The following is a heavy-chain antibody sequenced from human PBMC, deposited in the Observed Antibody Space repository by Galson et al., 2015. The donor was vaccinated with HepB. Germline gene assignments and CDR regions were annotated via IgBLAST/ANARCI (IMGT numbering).Heavy chain of an antibody. CDR2: ISSVGGTT. CDR3: AKVKRQTQWLELDSFDY. CDR1: GFPLRNYG. Sequence: SLRLSCAASGFPLRNYGMSWVRQAPGKGLEWVSGISSVGGTTSYANSVKGRFTISRDNSKNTVYLEMNSLRNEDTAIYYCAKVKRQTQWLELDSFDYWGLGTLVTVSS. D-gene: IGHD6-19*01. J-gene: IGHJ4*02. V-gene: IGHV3-23*01.